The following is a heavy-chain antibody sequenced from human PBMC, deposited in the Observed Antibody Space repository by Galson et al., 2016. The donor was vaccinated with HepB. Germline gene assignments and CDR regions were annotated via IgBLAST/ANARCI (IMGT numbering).Heavy chain of an antibody. CDR2: ISYHGSNK. D-gene: IGHD3-10*01. V-gene: IGHV3-30*19. J-gene: IGHJ4*02. CDR3: ARDGYYYGSGSYGAATY. Sequence: SLRLSCAASGFTFNSFGMHWVRQAPGKGLEWVAVISYHGSNKYYVDSVKGRFTISRDNSKNTLYLQMNSLRVEDTAMYYCARDGYYYGSGSYGAATYWGQGTPVTVSS. CDR1: GFTFNSFG.